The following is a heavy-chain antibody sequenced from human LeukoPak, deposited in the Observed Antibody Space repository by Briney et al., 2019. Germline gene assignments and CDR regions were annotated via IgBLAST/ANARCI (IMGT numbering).Heavy chain of an antibody. J-gene: IGHJ6*03. V-gene: IGHV1-2*02. D-gene: IGHD2-8*02. CDR1: GYTFTGYY. CDR3: ARDTGPMKPHMDV. CDR2: INPNSGGT. Sequence: ASVKVSCKASGYTFTGYYMHWVRQAPGQGLEWMGWINPNSGGTNYAQKLQGRVTMTRDTSISTAYMELSRLRSDDTAVYYCARDTGPMKPHMDVWGKGTTVTVSS.